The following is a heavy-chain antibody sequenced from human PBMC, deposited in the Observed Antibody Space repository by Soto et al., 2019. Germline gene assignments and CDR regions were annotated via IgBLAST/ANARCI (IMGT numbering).Heavy chain of an antibody. CDR3: ARDPRVEEQLVFSTFGYYYGMDV. Sequence: GSLRLSCAASGFTFISYWMSWVRQAPGKGLEWVANIKQDGSEKYYVDSVKGRFTISRDNAKNSLYLQMNSLRAEDTAVYYCARDPRVEEQLVFSTFGYYYGMDVWGQGT. V-gene: IGHV3-7*01. CDR2: IKQDGSEK. J-gene: IGHJ6*02. CDR1: GFTFISYW. D-gene: IGHD6-6*01.